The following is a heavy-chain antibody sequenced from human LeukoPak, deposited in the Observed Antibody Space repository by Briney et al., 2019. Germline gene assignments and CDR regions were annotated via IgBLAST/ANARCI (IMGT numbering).Heavy chain of an antibody. D-gene: IGHD3-10*01. CDR1: GDSISSYY. Sequence: SETLSLTCTVSGDSISSYYWSWIRQPAGKGLEWIGRIYTSGSTNYNPSLKSRVTISVDTSKNQFSLKLSSVTAADTAVYYCARTRYYYNSRSYGAPYYDYWGQGTLVTVSS. CDR2: IYTSGST. J-gene: IGHJ4*02. V-gene: IGHV4-4*07. CDR3: ARTRYYYNSRSYGAPYYDY.